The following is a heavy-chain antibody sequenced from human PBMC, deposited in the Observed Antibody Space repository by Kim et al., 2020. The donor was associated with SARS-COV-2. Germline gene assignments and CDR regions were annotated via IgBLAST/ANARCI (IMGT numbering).Heavy chain of an antibody. CDR3: ARGEGYCSGGSCYVPLRRAYYYGMDV. Sequence: GGSLRLSCAASGFTFSSYGMHWVRQAPGKGLEWVAVIWYDGSNKYYADSVKGRFTISRDNSKNTLYLQMNSLRAEDTAVYYCARGEGYCSGGSCYVPLRRAYYYGMDVWGQGTTVTVSS. D-gene: IGHD2-15*01. J-gene: IGHJ6*02. CDR1: GFTFSSYG. V-gene: IGHV3-33*01. CDR2: IWYDGSNK.